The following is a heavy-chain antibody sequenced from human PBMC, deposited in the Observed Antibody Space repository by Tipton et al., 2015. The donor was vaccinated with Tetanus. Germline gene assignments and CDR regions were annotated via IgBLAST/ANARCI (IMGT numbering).Heavy chain of an antibody. Sequence: LRLSCTVSGASISSGGYFWNWIRHHPGKGLEWIGYTYYSGSTFYNPSLKSRVAISVDTSKNQFFLKLNSVTAADTAVYYCARDQGGGRVVRLNWFDPWGQGTLVTVSS. CDR1: GASISSGGYF. J-gene: IGHJ5*02. CDR2: TYYSGST. D-gene: IGHD6-6*01. V-gene: IGHV4-31*03. CDR3: ARDQGGGRVVRLNWFDP.